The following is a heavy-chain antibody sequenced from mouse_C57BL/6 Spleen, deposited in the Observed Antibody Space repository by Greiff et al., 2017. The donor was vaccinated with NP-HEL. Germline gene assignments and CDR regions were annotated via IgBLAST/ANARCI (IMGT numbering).Heavy chain of an antibody. Sequence: VKVVESGPGLVAPSQSLSITCTASGFSLTSYAISWVRQPPGKGLEWLGVIWTGGGTTYNSALKSRLSISKDNSKSQVFLKMNSLQTDDTARYYCARNADYYGSSYWFAYWGQGTLVTVSA. J-gene: IGHJ3*01. CDR1: GFSLTSYA. V-gene: IGHV2-9-1*01. CDR3: ARNADYYGSSYWFAY. D-gene: IGHD1-1*01. CDR2: IWTGGGT.